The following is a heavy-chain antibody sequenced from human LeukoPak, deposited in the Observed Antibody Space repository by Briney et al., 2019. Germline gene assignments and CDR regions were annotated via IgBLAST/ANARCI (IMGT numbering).Heavy chain of an antibody. CDR2: MNPNSGNT. CDR1: GYTFTSYD. D-gene: IGHD6-13*01. Sequence: ASVKVSCKASGYTFTSYDINWVRQATGQGLEWMGWMNPNSGNTGYAQKFQGRVTMTRNTSISTAYMELSSLRSEGTAVYYCARFSQLAYSTDPWGQGTLVTVSS. V-gene: IGHV1-8*01. J-gene: IGHJ5*02. CDR3: ARFSQLAYSTDP.